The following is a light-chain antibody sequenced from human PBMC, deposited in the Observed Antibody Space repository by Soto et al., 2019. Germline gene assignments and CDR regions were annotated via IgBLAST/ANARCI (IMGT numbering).Light chain of an antibody. CDR2: GES. CDR1: QSVSSNY. V-gene: IGKV3-20*01. Sequence: EIVLTQSPGTLSLSPGERATLSCRASQSVSSNYLAWYQQKPGQAPRLLIYGESSRATGIPDRFSGSGSETDFTLTISRLEPEDFAVYYCQQYGNSPYTFGQGTKLEIK. CDR3: QQYGNSPYT. J-gene: IGKJ2*01.